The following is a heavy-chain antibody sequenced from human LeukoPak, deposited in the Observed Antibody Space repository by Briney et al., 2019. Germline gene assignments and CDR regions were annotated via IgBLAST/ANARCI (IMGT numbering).Heavy chain of an antibody. CDR1: GFTFSSYA. CDR3: AKDPRDYFGSGRYYYYYMDV. V-gene: IGHV3-30*04. J-gene: IGHJ6*03. CDR2: ISYDGSNK. D-gene: IGHD3-10*01. Sequence: GGSLRLSCAASGFTFSSYAMHWVRQAPGKGLEWVAVISYDGSNKYYADSVKGRFTISRDNSKNTLYLQMNSLRAEDTAVHYCAKDPRDYFGSGRYYYYYMDVWGKGTTVTISS.